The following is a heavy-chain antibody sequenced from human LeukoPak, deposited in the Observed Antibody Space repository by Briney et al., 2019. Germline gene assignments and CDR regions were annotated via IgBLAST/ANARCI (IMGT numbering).Heavy chain of an antibody. CDR1: GDSISMHY. D-gene: IGHD3-22*01. CDR3: ARAPYYYDSSGYYYTATFDY. Sequence: PSETLSLTCSVSGDSISMHYWSWIRQPPGKGLEWIGYIDHTGSTNYNPSLNSRVTISRDTSKNHFSLELSSVTAADTAVYYCARAPYYYDSSGYYYTATFDYWGQGTLVTVSS. J-gene: IGHJ4*02. V-gene: IGHV4-59*11. CDR2: IDHTGST.